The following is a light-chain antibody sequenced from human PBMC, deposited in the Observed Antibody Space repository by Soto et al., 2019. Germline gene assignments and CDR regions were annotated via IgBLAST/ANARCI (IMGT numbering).Light chain of an antibody. V-gene: IGLV2-23*02. J-gene: IGLJ2*01. Sequence: QSALTQPASVSGSPGQSITVSCTGTSSDVGSYNLVSWYQQHPGKAPKVIIYEVIKRPSGVSNRFSGSKSGNTASLTISGLQAEDEAEYDCCSYAGSTSLVFGGGTKVTVL. CDR1: SSDVGSYNL. CDR3: CSYAGSTSLV. CDR2: EVI.